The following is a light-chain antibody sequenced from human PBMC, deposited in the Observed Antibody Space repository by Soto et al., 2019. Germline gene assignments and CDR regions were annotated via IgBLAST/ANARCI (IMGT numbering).Light chain of an antibody. CDR3: QQYNNWPYT. V-gene: IGKV3-15*01. CDR2: RAS. Sequence: EIVMTQSPATLSVYRGGSATLSCRASQHVSSNFAWYRQKRGQAPTLLIYRASTRATGIPARFSGSGSGTEFTLTISSLQSEDFAVYYCQQYNNWPYTFGQGTKLEIK. J-gene: IGKJ2*01. CDR1: QHVSSN.